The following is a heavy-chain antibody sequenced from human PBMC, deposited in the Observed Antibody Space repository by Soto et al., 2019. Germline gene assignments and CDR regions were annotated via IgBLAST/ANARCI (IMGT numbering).Heavy chain of an antibody. CDR3: AKDMGVPGIAVAPIDY. Sequence: GESLKISCAASGFTFDDYTMHWVRQAPGKGLEWVSLISWDGGSTYYADSVKGRFTISRDNSKNSLYLQMNSLRTEDTALYYCAKDMGVPGIAVAPIDYWGQGTLVTVSS. CDR1: GFTFDDYT. D-gene: IGHD6-19*01. CDR2: ISWDGGST. V-gene: IGHV3-43*01. J-gene: IGHJ4*02.